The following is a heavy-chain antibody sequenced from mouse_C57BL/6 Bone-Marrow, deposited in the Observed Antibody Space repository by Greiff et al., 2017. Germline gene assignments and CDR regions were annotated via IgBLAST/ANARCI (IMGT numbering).Heavy chain of an antibody. CDR2: IDPENGDT. J-gene: IGHJ1*03. D-gene: IGHD2-4*01. CDR1: GFNIKDDY. Sequence: VQLQQSGAELVRPGASVKLSCTASGFNIKDDYMHWVKQRPEQGLEWIGWIDPENGDTEYASKFQGKATITADTSSNTAYLQLSSLTSEDTAVYYCTTGYYDYDGGYFDGWGTGTTGTVSS. CDR3: TTGYYDYDGGYFDG. V-gene: IGHV14-4*01.